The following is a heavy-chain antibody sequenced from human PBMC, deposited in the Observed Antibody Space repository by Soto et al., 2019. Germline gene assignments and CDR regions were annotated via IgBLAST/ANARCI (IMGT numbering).Heavy chain of an antibody. CDR3: ARVTKARGSYHGETHNWFEA. J-gene: IGHJ5*02. CDR2: IIPIFGTA. CDR1: GCTFSSYA. V-gene: IGHV1-69*06. Sequence: SVKVSCKASGCTFSSYAISWVRQAPGQGLEWMGGIIPIFGTANYAQKFQGRVTITADKSTSTAYMELSSLRSEDTAVYYCARVTKARGSYHGETHNWFEALGQGTLVLVS. D-gene: IGHD1-26*01.